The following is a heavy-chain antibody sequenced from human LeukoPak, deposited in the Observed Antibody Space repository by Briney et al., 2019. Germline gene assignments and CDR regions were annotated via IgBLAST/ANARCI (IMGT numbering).Heavy chain of an antibody. D-gene: IGHD5-18*01. CDR2: IKKDGSEK. Sequence: PGGSLRLSCSASGFTFSSYWMSWVRQAPGKGLEWVANIKKDGSEKYYVDSVKGRFTISRDNAKPSLYLQMNSLRAEDTAVYYCARHLSGVTGYTYGRGIDYWGQGTLVTVSS. V-gene: IGHV3-7*01. CDR3: ARHLSGVTGYTYGRGIDY. CDR1: GFTFSSYW. J-gene: IGHJ4*02.